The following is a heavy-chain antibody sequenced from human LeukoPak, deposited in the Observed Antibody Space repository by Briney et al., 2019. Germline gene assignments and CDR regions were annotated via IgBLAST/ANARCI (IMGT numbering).Heavy chain of an antibody. CDR3: AKDLYSSSSAYYFDY. D-gene: IGHD6-13*01. V-gene: IGHV3-23*01. CDR2: ISGSGGST. CDR1: GFTFSSYA. J-gene: IGHJ4*02. Sequence: GGSLRLSCAASGFTFSSYAMTWVRQAPGKGLEWVSAISGSGGSTYYADSVKGRFTISRDNSKNTLYLQMNSLRAEDTAVYYCAKDLYSSSSAYYFDYWGQGTLVTVSS.